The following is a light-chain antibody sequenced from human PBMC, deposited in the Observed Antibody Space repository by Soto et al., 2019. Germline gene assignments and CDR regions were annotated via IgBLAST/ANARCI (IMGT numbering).Light chain of an antibody. CDR2: DVS. V-gene: IGLV2-14*03. J-gene: IGLJ2*01. CDR1: SSDVGGYNF. CDR3: SSYIASSTSVA. Sequence: QSVLTQPASVSGSPGQSITLSCTGTSSDVGGYNFVSWYQHHPGKAPKLMIYDVSNRPSGVSNRFSGSKSGNTASLTISGLQAEDEADYYCSSYIASSTSVAFGGGTKLTVL.